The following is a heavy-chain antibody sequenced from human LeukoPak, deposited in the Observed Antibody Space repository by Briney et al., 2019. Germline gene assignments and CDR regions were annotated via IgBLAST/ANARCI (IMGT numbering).Heavy chain of an antibody. CDR3: ARGGVYSTSAVDY. Sequence: GGSLRLSCAASGFTFSTYWMHWVRQAPGKGLVWVSRINSDGSSTSYADSVRGRFTISRDYAKNTLYLQMNSLRAEDTAVYYCARGGVYSTSAVDYWGQGTLATVSS. CDR1: GFTFSTYW. V-gene: IGHV3-74*01. J-gene: IGHJ4*02. CDR2: INSDGSST. D-gene: IGHD6-6*01.